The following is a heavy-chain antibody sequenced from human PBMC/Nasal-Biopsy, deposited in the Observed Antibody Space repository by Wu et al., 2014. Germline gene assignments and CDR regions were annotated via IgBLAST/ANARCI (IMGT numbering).Heavy chain of an antibody. J-gene: IGHJ4*02. Sequence: LRLSCAASGFSFSDFGMHWVRQAPGKGLEWVALISSAGSNAYYADSVKGRFTISRDNSKNTLYLQMDSLRAEDTAVYYCAKGPCSVGSCYSYGSFDYWGQGTLVTVSS. V-gene: IGHV3-30*18. CDR3: AKGPCSVGSCYSYGSFDY. D-gene: IGHD2-15*01. CDR2: ISSAGSNA. CDR1: GFSFSDFG.